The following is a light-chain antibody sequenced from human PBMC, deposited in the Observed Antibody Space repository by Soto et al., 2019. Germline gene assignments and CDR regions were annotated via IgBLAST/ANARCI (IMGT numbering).Light chain of an antibody. CDR2: EGI. Sequence: ALAQPASVSWSPGQSITISCTGTSSTVGGFNVVSWYQQHPGKAPKVIIYEGIKRPSGVSNRFSGSNSGSTASLTIPGLQAEDEADYYCCSYVGATTYVFGTGTKV. J-gene: IGLJ1*01. CDR3: CSYVGATTYV. V-gene: IGLV2-23*01. CDR1: SSTVGGFNV.